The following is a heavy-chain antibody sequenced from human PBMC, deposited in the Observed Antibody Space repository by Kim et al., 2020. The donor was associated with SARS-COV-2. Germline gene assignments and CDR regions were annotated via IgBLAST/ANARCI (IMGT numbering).Heavy chain of an antibody. V-gene: IGHV3-74*01. J-gene: IGHJ4*02. CDR3: AGGDMVTRPFDY. Sequence: YADSVKGRFTISRDNAKNTLYLQMNSLRAEDTAVYYCAGGDMVTRPFDYWGQGNLVPVSS. D-gene: IGHD5-12*01.